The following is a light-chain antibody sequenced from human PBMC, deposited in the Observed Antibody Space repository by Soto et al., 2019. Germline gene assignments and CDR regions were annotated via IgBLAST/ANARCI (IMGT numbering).Light chain of an antibody. CDR2: DVT. V-gene: IGLV2-14*01. Sequence: QSALTQPASVSGSPGQSITISCTGTSSDIGTYNSVSWYQQHAGKVPKLMIYDVTNRPSGVSDRFSGSKSGNTASLTIPGLQAEDEADYYCTSYTTSSTLVFGGGTKLTVL. CDR1: SSDIGTYNS. J-gene: IGLJ2*01. CDR3: TSYTTSSTLV.